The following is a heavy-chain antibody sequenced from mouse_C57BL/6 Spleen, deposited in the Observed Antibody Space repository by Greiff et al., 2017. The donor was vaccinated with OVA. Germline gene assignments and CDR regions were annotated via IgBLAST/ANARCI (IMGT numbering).Heavy chain of an antibody. Sequence: QVQLKQSGPELVKPGASVKISCKASGYAFSSSWMNWVKQRPGKGLEWIGRIYPGDGDTNYNGKFKGKATLTADKSSSTASMQLSSLTSEDSAVYFCARGGVTTRYWYFDVWGTGTTVTVSS. CDR2: IYPGDGDT. V-gene: IGHV1-82*01. D-gene: IGHD2-2*01. CDR3: ARGGVTTRYWYFDV. J-gene: IGHJ1*03. CDR1: GYAFSSSW.